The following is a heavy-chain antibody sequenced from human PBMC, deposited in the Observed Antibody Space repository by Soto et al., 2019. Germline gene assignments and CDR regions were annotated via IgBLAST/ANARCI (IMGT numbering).Heavy chain of an antibody. D-gene: IGHD1-7*01. Sequence: QVQLQESGPGLVKPSETLSLTCTVSGGSVSGYYWSWIRQPTGKVLEWIGYIYYNGRTSYNHSLERRVSISVDTSKKQFSLRLNSVTATDPAVYYCAKTELKGHTYLWGQGTLVTVSS. CDR2: IYYNGRT. J-gene: IGHJ5*02. CDR3: AKTELKGHTYL. CDR1: GGSVSGYY. V-gene: IGHV4-59*02.